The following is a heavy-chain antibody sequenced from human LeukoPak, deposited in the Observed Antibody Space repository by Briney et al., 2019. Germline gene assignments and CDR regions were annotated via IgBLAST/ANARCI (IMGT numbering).Heavy chain of an antibody. V-gene: IGHV4-39*01. D-gene: IGHD6-13*01. Sequence: SETLSLTCTVSGGSISSSSYYWGWIRQPPGKGLEWIGSIYYSGSTYYNPSLKSRVTISVDTSKNQFSLKLSSVTAADTAVYYCAGQQQLVRNYYYMDVWGKGTTVTVSS. CDR3: AGQQQLVRNYYYMDV. CDR1: GGSISSSSYY. J-gene: IGHJ6*03. CDR2: IYYSGST.